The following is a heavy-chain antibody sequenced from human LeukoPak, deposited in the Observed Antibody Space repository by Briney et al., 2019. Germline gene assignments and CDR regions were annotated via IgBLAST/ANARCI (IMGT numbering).Heavy chain of an antibody. D-gene: IGHD5-24*01. Sequence: GGSLRLSCAASGFTFSNSWMSWVRQAPGKGLEWAAYIKKTGIETYYVDSVKGRFTITRDNARNSLFLQMNSLRAEDTAVYYCARVGYIDEGIDYWGQGTLVTVSS. CDR1: GFTFSNSW. V-gene: IGHV3-7*04. CDR2: IKKTGIET. J-gene: IGHJ4*02. CDR3: ARVGYIDEGIDY.